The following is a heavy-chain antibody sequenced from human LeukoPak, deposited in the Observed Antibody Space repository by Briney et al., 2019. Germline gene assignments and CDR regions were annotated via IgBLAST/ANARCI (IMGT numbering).Heavy chain of an antibody. CDR3: AKGQLRYCSGGSCYAPDDY. CDR2: ISYDGSNK. CDR1: GCTFRSYR. J-gene: IGHJ4*02. D-gene: IGHD2-15*01. Sequence: GGSLRLNCAASGCTFRSYRMHWFRQAPGKGLEWVAVISYDGSNKYYADSVKGRFTISRDNSKNTLYLQMNSLRAEDTAVYYCAKGQLRYCSGGSCYAPDDYWGQGTLVTVSS. V-gene: IGHV3-30*18.